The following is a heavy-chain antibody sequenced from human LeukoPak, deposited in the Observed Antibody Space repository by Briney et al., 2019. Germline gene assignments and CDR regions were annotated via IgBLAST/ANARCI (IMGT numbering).Heavy chain of an antibody. CDR1: GFTFSSYG. CDR3: AKGGGTSPIGGYYYYYYYMDV. CDR2: IWYDGSNK. Sequence: GRSLRLSCAASGFTFSSYGMHWVRQAPGKGLGWVAVIWYDGSNKYYADSVKGRFTISRDNSKNTLYLQMNSLRAEDTAVYYCAKGGGTSPIGGYYYYYYYMDVLGKGTTVTVSS. J-gene: IGHJ6*03. D-gene: IGHD2-2*01. V-gene: IGHV3-33*06.